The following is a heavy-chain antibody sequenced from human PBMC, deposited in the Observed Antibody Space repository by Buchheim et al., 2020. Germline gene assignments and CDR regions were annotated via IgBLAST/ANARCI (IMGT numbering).Heavy chain of an antibody. CDR3: ARGLQVVVVPAASY. J-gene: IGHJ4*02. Sequence: QVQLVESGGGVVQPGRSLRLSCAASGFTFSSYAMHWVRQAPGKGLEWVAVISYDGSNQYYADSVKGRFTISRDNSKNTLYLQMNSLRAEDTAVYYCARGLQVVVVPAASYWGQGTL. CDR1: GFTFSSYA. CDR2: ISYDGSNQ. D-gene: IGHD2-2*01. V-gene: IGHV3-30-3*01.